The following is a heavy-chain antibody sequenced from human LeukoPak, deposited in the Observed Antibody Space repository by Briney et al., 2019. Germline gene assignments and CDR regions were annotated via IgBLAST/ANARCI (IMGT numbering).Heavy chain of an antibody. CDR3: ARAESIAVASTKYSAFDI. CDR1: GYTFTSYY. Sequence: GASVKVSCKASGYTFTSYYMHWVRQAPGQGLEWMGIINPSGGSTSYAQKFQGRVTMTRDTSTSTVYMELSSLRSEDTAVYYCARAESIAVASTKYSAFDIWGQGTMVTVSS. CDR2: INPSGGST. V-gene: IGHV1-46*01. J-gene: IGHJ3*02. D-gene: IGHD6-19*01.